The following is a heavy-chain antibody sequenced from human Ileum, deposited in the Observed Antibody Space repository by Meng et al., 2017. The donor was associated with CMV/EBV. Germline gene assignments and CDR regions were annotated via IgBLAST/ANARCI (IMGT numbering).Heavy chain of an antibody. CDR2: IVGGGYTT. V-gene: IGHV3-48*04. CDR1: GFTFSSYS. D-gene: IGHD3-3*01. CDR3: VRDADSRRWSGYYGWFDP. J-gene: IGHJ5*02. Sequence: GGSLRLSCAASGFTFSSYSMNWVRQAPGKGLEWVSYIVGGGYTTHYADSVKGRFTISRDNADNSVLLQMNSLRAEDTAVYYCVRDADSRRWSGYYGWFDPWGQGTLVTVSS.